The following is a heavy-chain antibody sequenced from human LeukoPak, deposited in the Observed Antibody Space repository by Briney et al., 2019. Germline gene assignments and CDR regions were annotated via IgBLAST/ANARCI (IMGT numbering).Heavy chain of an antibody. J-gene: IGHJ6*03. CDR2: ISFDGSNK. D-gene: IGHD2-2*01. Sequence: GRSLRLSCVASGFTFSSHAMHWVRQAPGKGLEWVAVISFDGSNKYYTGSVKGRFAISRDNSKNTLYLQMNSLRAEDTAVYYCARGRYCTTSSCYSYYHYFNMDVWGKRTTVTESS. V-gene: IGHV3-30*09. CDR1: GFTFSSHA. CDR3: ARGRYCTTSSCYSYYHYFNMDV.